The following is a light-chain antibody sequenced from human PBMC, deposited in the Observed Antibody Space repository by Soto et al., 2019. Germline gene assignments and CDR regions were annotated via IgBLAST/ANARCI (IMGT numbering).Light chain of an antibody. Sequence: EIELTQSPATRSLSPGERATLSCRASQSVSSYLAWYPPKPCQAPSLLIYDASNRATGIPARFSGSGSGTDSTLTISSLEPEDFAVYYCQQRSKRPTFGQGTRLEI. CDR1: QSVSSY. CDR2: DAS. J-gene: IGKJ5*01. V-gene: IGKV3-11*01. CDR3: QQRSKRPT.